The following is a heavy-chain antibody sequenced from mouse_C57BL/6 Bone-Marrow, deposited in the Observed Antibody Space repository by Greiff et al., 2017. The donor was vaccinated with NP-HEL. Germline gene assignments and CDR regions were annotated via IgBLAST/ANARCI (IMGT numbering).Heavy chain of an antibody. J-gene: IGHJ4*01. CDR1: GYTFTDYY. Sequence: VQLQPSGPELVKPGASVKISCKASGYTFTDYYMHWVKQSHGKSLEWIGDINPNNGGTSYNQKFKGKATLTVDKSSSTAYMELRSLTSEDSAVYYCARHYYGSSYEAMDYWGQGTSVTVSS. CDR3: ARHYYGSSYEAMDY. CDR2: INPNNGGT. D-gene: IGHD1-1*01. V-gene: IGHV1-26*01.